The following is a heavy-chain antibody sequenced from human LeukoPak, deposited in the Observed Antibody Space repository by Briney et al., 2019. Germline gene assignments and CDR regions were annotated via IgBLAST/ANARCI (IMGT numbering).Heavy chain of an antibody. CDR1: GYTFIGYY. CDR2: INPNSGGT. Sequence: VASVKVSCKASGYTFIGYYIHWVRQAPGQGLEWVGWINPNSGGTNYGQKFQGRVTMTRDTSISTAYMELSRLRSDDTAVYYCASAAGNNDYYYYYMDVWGKGTTVTVSS. J-gene: IGHJ6*03. V-gene: IGHV1-2*02. CDR3: ASAAGNNDYYYYYMDV. D-gene: IGHD6-19*01.